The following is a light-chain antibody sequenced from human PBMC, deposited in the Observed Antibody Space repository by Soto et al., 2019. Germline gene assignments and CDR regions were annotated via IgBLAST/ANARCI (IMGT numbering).Light chain of an antibody. Sequence: QSALTQPPSASGSPGQSVTISCTGSSSDVGGHNHVSWYQQHPGKVPKLMIYEVSKRPSGVPDRFSGSKSVNTASLTVSGLQAEDEADYYCSSYAGSMNLLFGGGTKLTVL. CDR1: SSDVGGHNH. V-gene: IGLV2-8*01. CDR3: SSYAGSMNLL. CDR2: EVS. J-gene: IGLJ2*01.